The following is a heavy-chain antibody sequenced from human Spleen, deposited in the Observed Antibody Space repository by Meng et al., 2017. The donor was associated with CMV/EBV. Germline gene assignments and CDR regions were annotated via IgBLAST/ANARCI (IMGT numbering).Heavy chain of an antibody. CDR1: GFTFSNAW. V-gene: IGHV3-15*01. CDR3: ATIRDSGVY. D-gene: IGHD4-17*01. J-gene: IGHJ4*02. Sequence: GESLKISCATSGFTFSNAWMNWVRQAPGRGLEWVGRIKSKIDGETIDYAAPVKGRFTISRDDSKNAFYLQMNSLKTEDTAVYYCATIRDSGVYWGQGTLVTVSS. CDR2: IKSKIDGETI.